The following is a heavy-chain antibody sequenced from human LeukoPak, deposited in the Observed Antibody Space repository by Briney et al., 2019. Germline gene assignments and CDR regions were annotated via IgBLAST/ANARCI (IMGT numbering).Heavy chain of an antibody. Sequence: PGGSLRLSCAASGFTLSSYAMHWVRQAPGKGLEWVAVISYDGSNKYYADSVKGRFTISRDNPKNTLYLQMNGLRAEDTAVYYCARDSRLAKGGDSYGARDYYYYGMDVWGQGTTVTVSS. D-gene: IGHD2-21*02. CDR1: GFTLSSYA. V-gene: IGHV3-30-3*01. J-gene: IGHJ6*02. CDR2: ISYDGSNK. CDR3: ARDSRLAKGGDSYGARDYYYYGMDV.